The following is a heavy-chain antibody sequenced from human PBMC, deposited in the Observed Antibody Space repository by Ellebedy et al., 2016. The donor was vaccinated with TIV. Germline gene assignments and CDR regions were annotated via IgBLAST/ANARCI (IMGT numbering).Heavy chain of an antibody. CDR1: GFTFSSYS. V-gene: IGHV3-48*01. D-gene: IGHD2-8*01. Sequence: GESLKISCAASGFTFSSYSMNWVRQAPGKGLEWVSYISSSSSTIYYADSVKGRFTISRDNAKNSLYLQMNSLRAEDTAVYYCAREQLLMVYAMDVWGQGTTVTVSS. J-gene: IGHJ6*02. CDR3: AREQLLMVYAMDV. CDR2: ISSSSSTI.